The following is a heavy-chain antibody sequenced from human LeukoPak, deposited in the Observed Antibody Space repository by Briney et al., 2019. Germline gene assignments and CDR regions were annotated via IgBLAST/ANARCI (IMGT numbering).Heavy chain of an antibody. CDR2: FNPQSGDT. V-gene: IGHV1-2*02. CDR3: ARGGPRGNGFDY. Sequence: ASVKVSCKASGYIFTCQFIHWVRHAPGQGLQWMAMFNPQSGDTTFSQQFEGRVTMTRDTSINTAYMELPRVTFDDTAIYYCARGGPRGNGFDYWGQGTLVSVSS. CDR1: GYIFTCQF. J-gene: IGHJ4*02. D-gene: IGHD6-25*01.